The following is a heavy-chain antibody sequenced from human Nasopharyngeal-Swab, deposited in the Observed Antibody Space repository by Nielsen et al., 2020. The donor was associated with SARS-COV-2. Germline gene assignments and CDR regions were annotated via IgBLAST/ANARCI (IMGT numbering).Heavy chain of an antibody. V-gene: IGHV1-58*01. J-gene: IGHJ4*02. CDR3: AADLARTTGTTN. CDR2: IVVGSGNT. D-gene: IGHD1-1*01. CDR1: GFTFTSSA. Sequence: LVKVSCKASGFTFTSSAVQWVRQARGQRLEWIGWIVVGSGNTNYAQKFQERVTITRDMSTSTAYMELSSLRSEDTAVYYCAADLARTTGTTNWGQGTLVTVSS.